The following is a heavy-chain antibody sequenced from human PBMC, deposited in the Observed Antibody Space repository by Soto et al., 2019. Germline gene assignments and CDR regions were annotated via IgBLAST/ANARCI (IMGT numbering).Heavy chain of an antibody. CDR1: GYTFTSCG. J-gene: IGHJ4*02. CDR2: ISAYNGNT. V-gene: IGHV1-18*01. D-gene: IGHD2-2*01. Sequence: ASVKVSCKASGYTFTSCGISWVRQAPGQGLEWMGWISAYNGNTNYAQKLQGRVTMTTDTSTSTAYMELRSLRSDDTAVYYCAADIVVVPAATTGGDYWGQGTLVTVSS. CDR3: AADIVVVPAATTGGDY.